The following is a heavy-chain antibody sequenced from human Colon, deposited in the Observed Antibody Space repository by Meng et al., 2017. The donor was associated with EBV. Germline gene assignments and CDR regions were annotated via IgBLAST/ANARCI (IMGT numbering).Heavy chain of an antibody. CDR1: GGSINSGDYY. CDR3: ARNYYFDY. J-gene: IGHJ4*02. V-gene: IGHV4-30-4*01. CDR2: IYYTGST. Sequence: QGRLQVSGPGLVKPSQTLSLTCTVSGGSINSGDYYWSWIRQPPGKGLGWIGYIYYTGSTYYNPSLKSRVTISMDTSKNQFSLRLSSVTAADTAVYYCARNYYFDYWGQGTLVTVSS.